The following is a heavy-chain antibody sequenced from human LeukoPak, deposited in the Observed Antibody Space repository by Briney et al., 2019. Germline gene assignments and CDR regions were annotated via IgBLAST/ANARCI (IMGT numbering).Heavy chain of an antibody. CDR1: GYTFTGYY. J-gene: IGHJ4*02. Sequence: ASVKVSCKSSGYTFTGYYMRWVRQAPGQGLEWMGWINPNSGGTNYAQKFQGRVTMTRDTSISTAYMELSRLRSDDTAVYYCARDRKAARPYYFDYWGQGTLVTVSS. CDR3: ARDRKAARPYYFDY. V-gene: IGHV1-2*02. D-gene: IGHD6-6*01. CDR2: INPNSGGT.